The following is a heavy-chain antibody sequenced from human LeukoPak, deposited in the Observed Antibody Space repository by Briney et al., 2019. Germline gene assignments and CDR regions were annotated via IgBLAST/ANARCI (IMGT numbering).Heavy chain of an antibody. Sequence: HGESLKISSMGSGYSFTSYWIGWGRRMPGKGLEWMGIIYPGDSDTRYSPSFQGQVTISADKSISTAYLQWSSLKASDTAMYYCARSGRSSSNYFDYWGQGTLVTVSS. CDR2: IYPGDSDT. J-gene: IGHJ4*02. CDR3: ARSGRSSSNYFDY. D-gene: IGHD3-10*01. CDR1: GYSFTSYW. V-gene: IGHV5-51*01.